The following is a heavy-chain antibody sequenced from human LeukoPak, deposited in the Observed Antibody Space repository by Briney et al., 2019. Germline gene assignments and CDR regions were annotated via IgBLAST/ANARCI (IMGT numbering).Heavy chain of an antibody. D-gene: IGHD1-20*01. J-gene: IGHJ4*02. CDR3: ASLPRYNWNGGDY. CDR1: GGSISSGSYY. Sequence: SETLSLTCTVSGGSISSGSYYWSWIRQPAGKGLEWLGSIYYSGSTYYNPSLKSRVTISVDTSKNQFSLKLSSVTAADTAVYYCASLPRYNWNGGDYWGQGTLVTVSS. V-gene: IGHV4-39*07. CDR2: IYYSGST.